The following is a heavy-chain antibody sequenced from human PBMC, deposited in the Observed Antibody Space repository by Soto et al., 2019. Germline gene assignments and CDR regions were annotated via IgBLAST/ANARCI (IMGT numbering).Heavy chain of an antibody. CDR2: IYYSGST. J-gene: IGHJ4*02. Sequence: PSETLSLTCTVSGGSISSYYWSWIRQPPGKGLEWIGYIYYSGSTNYNPSLKSRVTISVDTSKNQFSLKLSSVTAADTAVYYCARASTHDDSSGYYFLFDYWGQGTLVTVSS. CDR3: ARASTHDDSSGYYFLFDY. V-gene: IGHV4-59*08. D-gene: IGHD3-22*01. CDR1: GGSISSYY.